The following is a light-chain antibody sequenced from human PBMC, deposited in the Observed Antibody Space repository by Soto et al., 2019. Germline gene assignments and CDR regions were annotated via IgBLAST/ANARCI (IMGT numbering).Light chain of an antibody. CDR2: GAS. CDR1: QSVSSN. CDR3: QQYSDWPPT. V-gene: IGKV3-15*01. Sequence: EMLVTQSPATLSVSPGERATLSCRASQSVSSNLAWYQQKPGQAPRLLINGASTRATGIPARFSGSGSGTEFSLTISSLQSEDFAVYYCQQYSDWPPTFGQGTKVDIK. J-gene: IGKJ1*01.